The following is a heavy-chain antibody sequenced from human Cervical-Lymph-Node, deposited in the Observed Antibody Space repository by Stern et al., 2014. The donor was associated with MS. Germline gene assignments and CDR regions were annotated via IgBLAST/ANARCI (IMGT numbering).Heavy chain of an antibody. J-gene: IGHJ6*02. CDR3: AREPLNLYYDRSGYLLGYYSSGMDV. CDR2: ISGAQTYI. Sequence: EVQLVESGGGLVKPGGSLRLSCTASGFNFSNRTMHWVRQAPGKGLEWVSSISGAQTYIYYAGSVKGRFTIYRDNAKNSLSLQMDSLRAEDTAIYYWAREPLNLYYDRSGYLLGYYSSGMDVWGQGTTVTVSS. CDR1: GFNFSNRT. D-gene: IGHD3-22*01. V-gene: IGHV3-21*01.